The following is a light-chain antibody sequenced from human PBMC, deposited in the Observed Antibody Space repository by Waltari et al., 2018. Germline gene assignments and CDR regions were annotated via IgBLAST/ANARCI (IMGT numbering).Light chain of an antibody. CDR1: QSVSDR. CDR2: DAT. Sequence: EIVMTQSPATLSVSPGERVTFTCRASQSVSDRLSWFQQKPGQAPRLLIYDATTRATDIPARFSGSGSGTEFTLTISGLQPEDSAVYYCQHYNSWPPEITFGLGTKVDV. CDR3: QHYNSWPPEIT. J-gene: IGKJ3*01. V-gene: IGKV3-15*01.